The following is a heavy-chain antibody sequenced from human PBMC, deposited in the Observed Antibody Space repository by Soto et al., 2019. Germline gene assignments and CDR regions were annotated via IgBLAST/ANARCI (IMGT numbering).Heavy chain of an antibody. Sequence: EVQLVESGGGLVQRGGSLRLSCAASGFTFGIYSMNWVRQAPGKGLEWISYINGSSSTMYYADSVKGRFIISRDNADTSLYLQMNSLRDADTAVYYCARGDRFRCSGDRCFSDELFLSWGQGTLVTVSS. CDR1: GFTFGIYS. D-gene: IGHD2-15*01. CDR3: ARGDRFRCSGDRCFSDELFLS. V-gene: IGHV3-48*02. CDR2: INGSSSTM. J-gene: IGHJ5*02.